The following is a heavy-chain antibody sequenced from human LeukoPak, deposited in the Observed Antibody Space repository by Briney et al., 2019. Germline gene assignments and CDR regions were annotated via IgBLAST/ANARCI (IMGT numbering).Heavy chain of an antibody. CDR3: ARDEDIVGSTENAFDL. CDR1: GDSVSSNSAT. D-gene: IGHD1-26*01. CDR2: TFYRSKWYN. V-gene: IGHV6-1*01. Sequence: SQTLSLTCALSGDSVSSNSATWNWIRQSPTRGLEWLGRTFYRSKWYNDYAVSVKSRLAINPDTSKNQFSLQLKSVTPEDTAVYYCARDEDIVGSTENAFDLWVRGQWSPSLQ. J-gene: IGHJ3*01.